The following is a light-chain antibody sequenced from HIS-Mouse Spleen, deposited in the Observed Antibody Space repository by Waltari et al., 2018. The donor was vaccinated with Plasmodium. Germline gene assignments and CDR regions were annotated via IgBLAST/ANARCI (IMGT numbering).Light chain of an antibody. Sequence: SYELTQPPSVSVSPGQTARITCSGDALPKKYAYWYQQKSGQAPVLVLYEDSKRPSGSPVRFSGASSGTMATLTISGAQVEDEADYYCYSTDSSGNHRVFGGGTKLTVL. CDR2: EDS. CDR1: ALPKKY. V-gene: IGLV3-10*01. CDR3: YSTDSSGNHRV. J-gene: IGLJ3*02.